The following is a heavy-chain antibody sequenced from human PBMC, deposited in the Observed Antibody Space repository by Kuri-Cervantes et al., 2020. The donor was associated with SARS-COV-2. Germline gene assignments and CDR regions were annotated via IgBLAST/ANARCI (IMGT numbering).Heavy chain of an antibody. CDR3: ARANYHMDV. V-gene: IGHV4-39*01. J-gene: IGHJ6*03. CDR2: IYYSGST. CDR1: GGSISSSSYY. Sequence: ESLKISCTVSGGSISSSSYYWGWIRQPPGKGLEWIGSIYYSGSTYYNPSLKSRVTISVDTSKNQFSLKLSSVTAADTAVYYCARANYHMDVWGKGTTVTVSS.